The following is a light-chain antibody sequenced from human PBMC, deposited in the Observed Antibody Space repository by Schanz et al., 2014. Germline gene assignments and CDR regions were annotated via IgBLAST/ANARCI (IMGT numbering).Light chain of an antibody. CDR2: WAS. V-gene: IGKV4-1*01. CDR3: QQYNNWPPST. CDR1: RRVFNNANKKNH. J-gene: IGKJ1*01. Sequence: DIVMTQSPDSLAVSLGERATIDCKSSRRVFNNANKKNHIAWYQQKPGQPPKLLIYWASTRESGVPDRFSGSGSGTDFTLTISSLQAEDVAVYYCQQYNNWPPSTFGQGTKVEIK.